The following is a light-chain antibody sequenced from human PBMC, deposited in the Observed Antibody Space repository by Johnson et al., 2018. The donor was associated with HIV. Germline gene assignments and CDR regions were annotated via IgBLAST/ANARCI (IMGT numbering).Light chain of an antibody. CDR2: ENN. Sequence: QSVLTQPPSVSAAPGQKVTISCSGSSSNIGNNYVSWYQQLPGTAPKLLIYENNRRPSGIPDRFSGSKSGTSATLGITGLQTGAEAVYYCGTWDSSLSLFVFGTGTKVTVL. J-gene: IGLJ1*01. CDR1: SSNIGNNY. V-gene: IGLV1-51*02. CDR3: GTWDSSLSLFV.